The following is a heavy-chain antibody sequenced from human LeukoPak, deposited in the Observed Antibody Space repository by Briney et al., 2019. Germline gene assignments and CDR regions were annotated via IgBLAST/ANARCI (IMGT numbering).Heavy chain of an antibody. CDR1: GFTFSSYS. V-gene: IGHV3-21*01. CDR2: ISSSSSYI. J-gene: IGHJ5*02. Sequence: GGSLRLSCAASGFTFSSYSMNWVRQAPGKGLEWVSSISSSSSYIYYADSVKGRFTISRDNAKNSLYLQMNSLRAEDTAVYYCARDPGGIVVVPVNWFDPWGQGTLVTVSS. D-gene: IGHD2-2*01. CDR3: ARDPGGIVVVPVNWFDP.